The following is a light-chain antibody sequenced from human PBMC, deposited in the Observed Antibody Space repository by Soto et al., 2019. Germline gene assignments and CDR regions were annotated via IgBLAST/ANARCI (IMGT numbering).Light chain of an antibody. Sequence: DIQMTQAPYTLSASVGDRVRITCRASHSISNWLAWYQQKPGKAPKLLIYDASSLKSGVPSRFIGSGSGTEFTLTISSLQPDDFATYYCQQYNSYPWAFGQGTQWEIK. CDR2: DAS. CDR1: HSISNW. CDR3: QQYNSYPWA. J-gene: IGKJ1*01. V-gene: IGKV1-5*01.